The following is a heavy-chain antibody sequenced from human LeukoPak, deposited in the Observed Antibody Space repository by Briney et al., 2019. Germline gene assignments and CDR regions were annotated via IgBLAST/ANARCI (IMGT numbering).Heavy chain of an antibody. V-gene: IGHV3-69-1*01. CDR2: IGTDGTT. CDR1: GFALTTYS. J-gene: IGHJ4*02. D-gene: IGHD5-24*01. CDR3: TRVGYIDEGIDY. Sequence: GGSLRLSCAASGFALTTYSMNWVRQAPGRGLEWVSVIGTDGTTYYADSVKGRFTISRDNAKNSLYLQMNSLRAEDTAIYYCTRVGYIDEGIDYWGQGTLVTVSS.